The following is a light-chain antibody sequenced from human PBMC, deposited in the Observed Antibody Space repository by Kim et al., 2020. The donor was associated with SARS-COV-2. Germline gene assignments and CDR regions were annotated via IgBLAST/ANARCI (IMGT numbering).Light chain of an antibody. V-gene: IGKV1-39*01. CDR3: QQSYRTPRS. CDR2: AAS. Sequence: DIQMTQSPSSLSASVGDRVTITCRASQSISSYLNWYQQKPGKAPKLLIYAASSLQSGVPSRFSGSGSGTDFTLTISSLQPEDFATYYRQQSYRTPRSFGQGTRVDI. J-gene: IGKJ1*01. CDR1: QSISSY.